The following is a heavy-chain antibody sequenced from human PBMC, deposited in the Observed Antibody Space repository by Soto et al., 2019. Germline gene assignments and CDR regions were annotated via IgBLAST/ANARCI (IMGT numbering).Heavy chain of an antibody. CDR2: IYYTGST. V-gene: IGHV4-61*01. CDR1: GGSVSSGSYY. Sequence: SATLSLTCTVSGGSVSSGSYYWSWIRQPPGKALEWIGYIYYTGSTNSNPSLKSRVTISVDTSKNQFSLKLSSVTAADTAVYYGARATYEQMDYGYWGEGTMVTVCS. J-gene: IGHJ4*02. D-gene: IGHD6-13*01. CDR3: ARATYEQMDYGY.